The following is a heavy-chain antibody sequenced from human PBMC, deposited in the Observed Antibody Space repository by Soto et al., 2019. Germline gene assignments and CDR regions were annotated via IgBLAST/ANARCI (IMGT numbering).Heavy chain of an antibody. CDR1: GGSVSSGSYY. CDR3: ARSPVETAMADYYLDY. CDR2: IYYSGST. D-gene: IGHD5-18*01. V-gene: IGHV4-61*01. J-gene: IGHJ4*02. Sequence: SETLSLTFSVSGGSVSSGSYYWSGTRHPPGKGLEWIGYIYYSGSTNYNPYLKSRVTISVDTSKKQFSLKLSSVTAADTAVYYCARSPVETAMADYYLDYWGQGTLVTVSS.